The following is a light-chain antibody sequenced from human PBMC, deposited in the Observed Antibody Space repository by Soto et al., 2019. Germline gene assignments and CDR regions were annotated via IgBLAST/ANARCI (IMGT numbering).Light chain of an antibody. CDR1: QSVSSSF. CDR2: GTS. CDR3: QQRSNWPRT. J-gene: IGKJ1*01. Sequence: IVLTQSPGTRSLSQGDRATLSNRASQSVSSSFFAWYQQKPGQAPRLLLYGTSTRATGFPDRFSGSGSGTDFPLTISSLEPEFLAVYFCQQRSNWPRTFGQGTKVDIK. V-gene: IGKV3D-20*02.